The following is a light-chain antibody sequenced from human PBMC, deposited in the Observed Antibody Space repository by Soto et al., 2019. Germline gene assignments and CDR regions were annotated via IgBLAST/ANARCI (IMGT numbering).Light chain of an antibody. CDR3: TSYTGSSTHV. CDR2: DVS. J-gene: IGLJ1*01. V-gene: IGLV2-14*01. Sequence: SELNQPASVSGSPGQSITITCTRTSSDVGGYNYVSWYQQHPGKAPKLMIYDVSNRPSGVSNRFSGSKSGNTASLTISGLQAEDEADYYCTSYTGSSTHVFGTGTKVTVL. CDR1: SSDVGGYNY.